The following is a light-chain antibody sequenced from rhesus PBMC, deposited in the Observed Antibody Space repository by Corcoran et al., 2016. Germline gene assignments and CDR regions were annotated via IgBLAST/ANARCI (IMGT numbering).Light chain of an antibody. CDR3: QQYSSRPFT. Sequence: DIQMTQAPSPLSASVGDTVAISCRSSLGISSWVAWYQQKPGKAPNPLSYKAFSLQSGVPSRCSVSGSGTDFTLTLSSLQSENFATYCCQQYSSRPFTCGHGTKLDVE. CDR2: KAF. V-gene: IGKV1-22*01. CDR1: LGISSW. J-gene: IGKJ3*01.